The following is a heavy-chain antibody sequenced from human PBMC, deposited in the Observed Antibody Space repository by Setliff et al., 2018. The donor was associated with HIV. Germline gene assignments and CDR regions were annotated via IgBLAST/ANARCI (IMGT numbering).Heavy chain of an antibody. CDR2: INSFNAIT. Sequence: SVKVSCKASGYTFTSYGISWVRQAPGQGLEWMGWINSFNAITNYAQKFQGRVTMTTETSTSTAYMELRSLRSDDTAVYYCARDLRGYNNWFDPWGQGTLVTVSS. D-gene: IGHD3-9*01. V-gene: IGHV1-18*01. CDR1: GYTFTSYG. J-gene: IGHJ5*02. CDR3: ARDLRGYNNWFDP.